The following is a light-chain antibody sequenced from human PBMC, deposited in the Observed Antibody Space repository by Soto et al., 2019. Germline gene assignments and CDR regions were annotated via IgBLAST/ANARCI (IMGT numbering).Light chain of an antibody. V-gene: IGKV3D-20*02. J-gene: IGKJ1*01. Sequence: EVVLTQSPGTVSLSPGERATLSCRASETVSRRYLAWYQQKPGQAPRLLMYGASSRATGIPDRFSGSGSGTDFTLTISSLEPEDFAVYYCQQRSNWPPWTFGQGTKVDIK. CDR2: GAS. CDR1: ETVSRRY. CDR3: QQRSNWPPWT.